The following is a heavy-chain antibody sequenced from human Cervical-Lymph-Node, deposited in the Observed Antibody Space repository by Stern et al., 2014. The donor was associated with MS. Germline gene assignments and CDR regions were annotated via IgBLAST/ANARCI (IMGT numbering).Heavy chain of an antibody. D-gene: IGHD3-10*01. Sequence: QVQLGQSGAEVKKPGSSVKVSCKVLGDNFRSFEIYWVRQAPGQGPEWMGGVNPNSGSAVYAQKFQGRVTITADESISTAYMELNSLNSEDSALYYCARVQVARRFGDPRPHLRSNYFGPDVWGQGTTVTVSS. CDR3: ARVQVARRFGDPRPHLRSNYFGPDV. V-gene: IGHV1-69*01. CDR2: VNPNSGSA. CDR1: GDNFRSFE. J-gene: IGHJ6*02.